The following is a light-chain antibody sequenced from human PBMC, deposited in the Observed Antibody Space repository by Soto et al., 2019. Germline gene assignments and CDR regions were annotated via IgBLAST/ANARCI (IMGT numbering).Light chain of an antibody. J-gene: IGKJ1*01. CDR3: QKYDSVPWS. Sequence: DIQMTQSPSSLSASVGDRVTITCRASQGIGNNLAWYQQKPGKVPKVLIYTASTLHSGVPSRFSGSGSGTDFTLTINSLQPDDVATYFCQKYDSVPWSFGQGTRVEI. V-gene: IGKV1-27*01. CDR2: TAS. CDR1: QGIGNN.